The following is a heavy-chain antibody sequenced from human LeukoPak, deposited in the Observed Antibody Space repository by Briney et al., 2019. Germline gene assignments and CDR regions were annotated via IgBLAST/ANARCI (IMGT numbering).Heavy chain of an antibody. CDR2: MNPNSGNT. D-gene: IGHD3-3*01. V-gene: IGHV1-8*03. CDR3: ARGRRGPRYDLWSGYYPNYYYYYMDV. CDR1: GYTFTSYD. Sequence: GASVKVSCKASGYTFTSYDINWVRQATGQGLEWMGWMNPNSGNTGYAQKFQGRVTITRNTSISTAYMELSSLRSEDTAVYYCARGRRGPRYDLWSGYYPNYYYYYMDVWGKGTTVTVSS. J-gene: IGHJ6*03.